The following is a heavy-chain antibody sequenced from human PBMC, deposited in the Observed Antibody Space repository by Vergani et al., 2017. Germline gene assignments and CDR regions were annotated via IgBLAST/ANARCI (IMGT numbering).Heavy chain of an antibody. D-gene: IGHD5-12*01. CDR3: ARDRVDIVATTTYYYYYYSMDV. Sequence: EVQVLESGGGLVQPGGSLRLSCAASGFTFNSYAMTWVRQAPGKGLEWVSAISGGGGSTYYADSVKGRFTISRHNSKNTLYLQMNSLRAEDTAVYYCARDRVDIVATTTYYYYYYSMDVWGHGTTVTVSS. CDR2: ISGGGGST. CDR1: GFTFNSYA. J-gene: IGHJ6*02. V-gene: IGHV3-23*01.